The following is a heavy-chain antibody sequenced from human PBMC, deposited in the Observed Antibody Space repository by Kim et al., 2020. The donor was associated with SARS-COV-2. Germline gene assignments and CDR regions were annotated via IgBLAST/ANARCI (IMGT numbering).Heavy chain of an antibody. CDR2: ISYDGSNK. J-gene: IGHJ3*02. V-gene: IGHV3-30*18. Sequence: GGSLRLSCAASGFTFSSYGMHWVRQAPGKGLEWVAVISYDGSNKYYADSVKGRFTISRDNSKNTLYLQMNSLRAEDTAVYYCAKDFVGYYGPDDAFDIWGQGTMVTVSS. CDR3: AKDFVGYYGPDDAFDI. D-gene: IGHD3-10*01. CDR1: GFTFSSYG.